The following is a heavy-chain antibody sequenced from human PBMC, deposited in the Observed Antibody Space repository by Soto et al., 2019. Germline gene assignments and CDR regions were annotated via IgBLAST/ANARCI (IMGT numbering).Heavy chain of an antibody. Sequence: ASVKVSCKASGYTFTSYAMHWVRQAPGQRLEWMGWINAGNGNTKYSQKFQGRVTITRDTSASTAYMELSSLRSEDTAVYYCAVGYSGYDSSLDYWGQGTLVTVS. J-gene: IGHJ4*02. CDR1: GYTFTSYA. V-gene: IGHV1-3*01. D-gene: IGHD5-12*01. CDR2: INAGNGNT. CDR3: AVGYSGYDSSLDY.